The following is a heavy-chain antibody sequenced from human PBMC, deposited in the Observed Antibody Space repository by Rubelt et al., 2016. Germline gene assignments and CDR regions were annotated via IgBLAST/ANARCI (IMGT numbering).Heavy chain of an antibody. Sequence: QLQLQESGPGLVKPSETLSLTCTVSGGSISSSSYYWSWIRQPPGKGLEWIGEINHSGSTNYNPSLKSRVTISVDTSKNQFSLKLSSVTAADTAVYYCAVAAAGLDYWGQGTLVTVSS. J-gene: IGHJ4*02. D-gene: IGHD6-13*01. CDR3: AVAAAGLDY. V-gene: IGHV4-39*07. CDR2: INHSGST. CDR1: GGSISSSSYY.